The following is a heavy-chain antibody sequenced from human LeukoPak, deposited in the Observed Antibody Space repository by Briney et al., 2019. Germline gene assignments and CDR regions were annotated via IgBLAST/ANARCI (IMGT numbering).Heavy chain of an antibody. Sequence: GRSLRLSCAASGFTFDDYAMHWVRQAPGKGLEWVSGISWNSGSIGYADSVKGRFTISRDNAKNSLYLQMNSLRAEDTALYYCAKGGSSGAFVIWGQGTMVTVSS. CDR2: ISWNSGSI. CDR1: GFTFDDYA. CDR3: AKGGSSGAFVI. V-gene: IGHV3-9*01. D-gene: IGHD3-22*01. J-gene: IGHJ3*02.